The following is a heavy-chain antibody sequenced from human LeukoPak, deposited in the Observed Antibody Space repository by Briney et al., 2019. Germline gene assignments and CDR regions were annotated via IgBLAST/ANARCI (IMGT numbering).Heavy chain of an antibody. J-gene: IGHJ4*02. CDR1: GGTFSSYA. CDR2: IIPIFGTA. D-gene: IGHD4-17*01. CDR3: ARVVANYGDYHEFDY. V-gene: IGHV1-69*13. Sequence: ASVKVSCKASGGTFSSYAISWVRQAPGQGFEWMGGIIPIFGTANYAQKFQGRVTITADESTSTAYMELSSLRSEDTAVYYCARVVANYGDYHEFDYWGQGTLVTVSS.